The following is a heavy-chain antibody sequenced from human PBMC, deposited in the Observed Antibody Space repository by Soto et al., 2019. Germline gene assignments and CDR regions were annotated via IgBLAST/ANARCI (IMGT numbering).Heavy chain of an antibody. CDR3: ARGSSTWYSSSRNWFDP. V-gene: IGHV4-34*01. CDR1: GGSFSGYY. D-gene: IGHD6-13*01. J-gene: IGHJ5*02. Sequence: PSETLSLTCAVYGGSFSGYYWSWIRQPPGKGLEWIGEINHSGSTNYNPSLKSRVTISVDTSKNQFSLKLSSVTAADTAVYYCARGSSTWYSSSRNWFDPWGQGTLVTVSS. CDR2: INHSGST.